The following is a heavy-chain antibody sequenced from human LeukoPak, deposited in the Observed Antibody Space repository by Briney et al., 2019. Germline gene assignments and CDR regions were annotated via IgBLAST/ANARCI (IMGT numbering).Heavy chain of an antibody. Sequence: GGSLRLSCAASGFTFSSYSMNWVRQAPGKGLEWVSAITSDGSTYYADSVKGRFTVSRDNSKNTLYLQMNSLRDEDTARYYCAKILYGSGYFLLDSWGQGTLVTVTS. CDR2: ITSDGST. CDR1: GFTFSSYS. CDR3: AKILYGSGYFLLDS. V-gene: IGHV3-23*01. J-gene: IGHJ4*02. D-gene: IGHD3-3*01.